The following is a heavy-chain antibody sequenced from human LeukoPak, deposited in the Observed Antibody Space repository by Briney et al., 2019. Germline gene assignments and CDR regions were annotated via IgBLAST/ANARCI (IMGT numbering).Heavy chain of an antibody. Sequence: SETLSLTCAVYGGSFSGYYWSWIRQPPGKGLEWIGYIYYSGSTNYNPSLKSRVTISVDTSKNQFSLKLSSVTAADTAVYYCARGHGYSGYDYLDYWGQGTLVTVSS. D-gene: IGHD5-12*01. CDR2: IYYSGST. J-gene: IGHJ4*02. V-gene: IGHV4-59*01. CDR3: ARGHGYSGYDYLDY. CDR1: GGSFSGYY.